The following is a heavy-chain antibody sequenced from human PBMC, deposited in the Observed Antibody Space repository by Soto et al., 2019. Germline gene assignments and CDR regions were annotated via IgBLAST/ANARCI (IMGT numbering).Heavy chain of an antibody. V-gene: IGHV3-23*01. J-gene: IGHJ4*02. CDR3: ARDPYYYDSSGYFYFDY. Sequence: PGGSLRLSCAASGFTFSSYAMSWVRQAPGKGLEWVSAISGSGGSTYYADSVKGRFTISRDNSKNTLYLQMNSLRAEDTAVYYCARDPYYYDSSGYFYFDYWGQGTLVTVSS. CDR1: GFTFSSYA. D-gene: IGHD3-22*01. CDR2: ISGSGGST.